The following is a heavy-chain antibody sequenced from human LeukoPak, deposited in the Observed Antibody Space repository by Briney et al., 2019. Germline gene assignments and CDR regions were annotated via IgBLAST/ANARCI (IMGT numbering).Heavy chain of an antibody. V-gene: IGHV1-69*13. J-gene: IGHJ6*02. CDR3: ARSRTMVRGVIKNYGMDV. Sequence: GASVKVSCKAPGGTFSSYAISWVRQAPGQGLEWMGGIIPIFGTANYAQKFQGRVTITADESTSTAYMELSSLRSEDTAVYYCARSRTMVRGVIKNYGMDVWGQGTTVTVSS. CDR2: IIPIFGTA. CDR1: GGTFSSYA. D-gene: IGHD3-10*01.